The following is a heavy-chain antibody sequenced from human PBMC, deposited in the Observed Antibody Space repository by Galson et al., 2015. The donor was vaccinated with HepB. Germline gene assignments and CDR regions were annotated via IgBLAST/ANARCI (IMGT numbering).Heavy chain of an antibody. CDR3: ARGGQSSKYNWNLPFDP. Sequence: TLSLTCAVSGASMSRSGYSWSWLRQTPGKGLEWIGNIQQTGTTYYNPSLKSRVTISVDRSKNLFSLQLTFVTAADTAVYYCARGGQSSKYNWNLPFDPWGQGTLVTVSS. J-gene: IGHJ5*02. V-gene: IGHV4-30-2*01. D-gene: IGHD1-20*01. CDR2: IQQTGTT. CDR1: GASMSRSGYS.